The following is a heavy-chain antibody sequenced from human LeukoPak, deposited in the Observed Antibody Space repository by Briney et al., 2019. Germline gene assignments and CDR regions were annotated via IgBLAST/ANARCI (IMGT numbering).Heavy chain of an antibody. CDR1: GFTFSSYG. J-gene: IGHJ3*02. D-gene: IGHD4-23*01. Sequence: AGRSLRLSCAASGFTFSSYGMHWVRQAPGKGLEWVAVISYDGSNKYYADSVKGRFTISRDNSKNTLCLQMNSLRAEDTAVYYCAKDHGNGGNSGGLDAFDIWGRGTMVTVSS. CDR3: AKDHGNGGNSGGLDAFDI. V-gene: IGHV3-30*18. CDR2: ISYDGSNK.